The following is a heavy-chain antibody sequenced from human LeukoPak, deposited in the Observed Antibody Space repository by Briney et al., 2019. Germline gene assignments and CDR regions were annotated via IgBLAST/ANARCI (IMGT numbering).Heavy chain of an antibody. CDR2: ISSSGSTI. V-gene: IGHV3-11*01. CDR1: GFTFSDYY. CDR3: ARLSAAGTIYYYYYMDV. J-gene: IGHJ6*03. Sequence: NPGGSLRLSCAASGFTFSDYYMSWIRQAPGKGLEWVSYISSSGSTIYYADSVKGRFTISRDNAKNSLYLQMNSLRAEDTAVYYCARLSAAGTIYYYYYMDVWGKGTTVTISS. D-gene: IGHD6-13*01.